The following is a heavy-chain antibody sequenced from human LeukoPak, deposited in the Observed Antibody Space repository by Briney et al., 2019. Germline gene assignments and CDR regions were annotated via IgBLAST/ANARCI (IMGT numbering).Heavy chain of an antibody. J-gene: IGHJ4*02. CDR1: GFTLSSYA. CDR3: AKSSQFSTKYYDILTGPFDY. V-gene: IGHV3-9*01. CDR2: ISWNSGSI. D-gene: IGHD3-9*01. Sequence: GGSLRLSCATSGFTLSSYAMSWVRQAPGKGLEWVSGISWNSGSIGYADSVKGRFTISRDNAKNSLYLQMNSLRAEDTALYYCAKSSQFSTKYYDILTGPFDYWGQGTLVSVS.